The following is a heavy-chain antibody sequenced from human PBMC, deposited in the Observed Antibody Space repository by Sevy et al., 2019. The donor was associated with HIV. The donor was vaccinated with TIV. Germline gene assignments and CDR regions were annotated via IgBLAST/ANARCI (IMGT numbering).Heavy chain of an antibody. CDR2: ISYDGSNK. V-gene: IGHV3-30*04. CDR3: AKEDTSGYF. Sequence: GGSLRLSCAASGFTFSSYAMHWVRQAPGKGLEWVAVISYDGSNKYYADSVKGRFTISRDNSKNTVYLQMNSLRDEDTAVYYCAKEDTSGYFWGQGTLVTVSS. J-gene: IGHJ4*02. CDR1: GFTFSSYA. D-gene: IGHD3-22*01.